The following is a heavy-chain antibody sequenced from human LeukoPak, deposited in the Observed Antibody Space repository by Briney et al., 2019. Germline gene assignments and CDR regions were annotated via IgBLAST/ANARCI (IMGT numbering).Heavy chain of an antibody. Sequence: PGGSLRLSCSASGFTFRSYWMHWVRQRPGEGPVWVSYITTDGRTTEYAGSVKGRFTISRDNAKNMLYLEMNSLRVDDTAVFYCTRGFHDAFDIWGRGTMVTVSS. CDR2: ITTDGRTT. CDR3: TRGFHDAFDI. J-gene: IGHJ3*02. V-gene: IGHV3-74*03. CDR1: GFTFRSYW.